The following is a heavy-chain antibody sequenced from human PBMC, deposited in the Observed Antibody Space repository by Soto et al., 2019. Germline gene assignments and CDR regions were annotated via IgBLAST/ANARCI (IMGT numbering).Heavy chain of an antibody. CDR1: GFTFSSYA. V-gene: IGHV3-23*01. CDR3: ATRRGSGGHFDY. D-gene: IGHD3-10*01. Sequence: DVQLLESGGGLVQPAGSLRLSCAASGFTFSSYAMGWVRQGPGKGLEWVAVVSIGGSTHYADSVRGRFSIPRDNSKNTLSLQMNSLTAEDTAVYFCATRRGSGGHFDYWGQGALVTVSS. J-gene: IGHJ4*02. CDR2: VSIGGST.